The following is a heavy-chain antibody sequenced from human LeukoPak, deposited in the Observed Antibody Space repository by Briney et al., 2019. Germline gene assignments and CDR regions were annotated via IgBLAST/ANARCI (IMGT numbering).Heavy chain of an antibody. CDR1: AGSLSSGGYY. V-gene: IGHV4-30-2*01. D-gene: IGHD3-10*01. J-gene: IGHJ4*02. CDR3: ARGILWFGELSNFDY. Sequence: PSQTLSLTCTVSAGSLSSGGYYWSWILQPPGKGLEWIGHIYHSRSTYYNPSPKSRVTISVDRSKNQFSLKLSSVTAADTAVYYCARGILWFGELSNFDYWGQGTLVTVSS. CDR2: IYHSRST.